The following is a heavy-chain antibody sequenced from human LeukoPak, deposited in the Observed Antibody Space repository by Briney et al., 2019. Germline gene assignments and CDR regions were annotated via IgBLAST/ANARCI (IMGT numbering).Heavy chain of an antibody. CDR3: ARVRGQSTYDFWSGPPNWFDP. CDR1: GFTFSSYW. CDR2: INTDGSST. D-gene: IGHD3-3*01. J-gene: IGHJ5*02. Sequence: GGSLRLSCAAAGFTFSSYWMHWVRHAPGKGLVWVSRINTDGSSTSYADSVKGRFTISRDNAKNTLYLQMNSLRAEDTAVYYCARVRGQSTYDFWSGPPNWFDPWGQGTLVTVSS. V-gene: IGHV3-74*01.